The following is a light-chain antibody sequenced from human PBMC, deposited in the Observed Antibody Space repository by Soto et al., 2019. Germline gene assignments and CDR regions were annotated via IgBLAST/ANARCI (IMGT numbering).Light chain of an antibody. J-gene: IGKJ2*01. V-gene: IGKV2-28*01. CDR3: MQALQTPYT. CDR2: LGS. CDR1: QSLLHSNGYNY. Sequence: DIVMTQSPLSLPVTPGEPASISCRSSQSLLHSNGYNYLDWYLQKPGQSPQLLIYLGSNRASGVLDRFSGSGSGTDFTLKISGVEAEDVGVYYCMQALQTPYTFGQGTKLEIK.